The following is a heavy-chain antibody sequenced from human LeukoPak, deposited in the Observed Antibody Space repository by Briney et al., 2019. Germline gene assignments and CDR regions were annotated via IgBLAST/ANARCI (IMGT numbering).Heavy chain of an antibody. Sequence: ASVKVSCKASGYTFTGYYMHWVRQAPGQGLEWMGRINPNSGGTNYAQKFQGRVTMTRDTSISTAYMELSRLRSDDTAVYYCARGGSYDYVWGSFRYTNSWGQGTLVIVSS. CDR1: GYTFTGYY. J-gene: IGHJ4*02. CDR3: ARGGSYDYVWGSFRYTNS. CDR2: INPNSGGT. D-gene: IGHD3-16*02. V-gene: IGHV1-2*06.